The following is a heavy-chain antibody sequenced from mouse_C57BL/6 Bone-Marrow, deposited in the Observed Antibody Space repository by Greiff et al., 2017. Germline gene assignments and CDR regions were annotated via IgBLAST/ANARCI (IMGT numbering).Heavy chain of an antibody. D-gene: IGHD2-4*01. Sequence: VQLQQPGAVLVRPGTSVQLSCKASGYTFTSYWMHWVKLRPGQGPEWIGVIDPSVSYTNYIQKCKCTSTLTVDTSSSTAYMQLSSLTSEDSAVYYCARCDYDWFAYWGQGTLGTVSA. CDR1: GYTFTSYW. CDR2: IDPSVSYT. CDR3: ARCDYDWFAY. J-gene: IGHJ3*01. V-gene: IGHV1-59*01.